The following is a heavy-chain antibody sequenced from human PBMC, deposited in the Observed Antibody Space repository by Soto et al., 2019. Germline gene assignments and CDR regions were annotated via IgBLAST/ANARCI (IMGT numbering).Heavy chain of an antibody. CDR1: GFTVSSNY. V-gene: IGHV3-53*01. J-gene: IGHJ6*02. CDR2: IYSGGST. D-gene: IGHD3-10*01. CDR3: ARDQGEFYGSGNYYYYYGMDV. Sequence: PRRSLRLSCAAYGFTVSSNYMSWVRQAPGKGLEWVSVIYSGGSTYYADSVKGRFTISRDNSKNTLYLQMNSLRAEDTAVYYCARDQGEFYGSGNYYYYYGMDVWGHLPTV.